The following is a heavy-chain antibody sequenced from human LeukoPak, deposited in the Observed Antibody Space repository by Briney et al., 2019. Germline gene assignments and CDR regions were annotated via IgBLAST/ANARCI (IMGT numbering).Heavy chain of an antibody. J-gene: IGHJ5*02. V-gene: IGHV3-20*01. CDR1: GFTFDDYG. CDR2: INWNGGST. Sequence: GGSLRLSCAASGFTFDDYGMSWVRQAPGKGLEWVSGINWNGGSTGYADSVKGRFTISRDNAKNSLYLQMNSLRAEDTALYHCARDSPQRIFGVVIIENWFDPWGQGTLVTVSS. D-gene: IGHD3-3*01. CDR3: ARDSPQRIFGVVIIENWFDP.